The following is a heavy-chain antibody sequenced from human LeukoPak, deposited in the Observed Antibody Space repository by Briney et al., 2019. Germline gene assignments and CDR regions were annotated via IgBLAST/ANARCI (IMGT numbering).Heavy chain of an antibody. V-gene: IGHV4-4*09. CDR2: IYTSGST. CDR1: GGSISSYY. CDR3: ARAVEVRGVITAFDI. Sequence: SETLSLTCTVSGGSISSYYWSWIRQPPGQGLEWIGYIYTSGSTNYNPSLKSRVTISVDTSKNQFSLKLSSVTAADTAVYYCARAVEVRGVITAFDIWGQGTMVTVSS. D-gene: IGHD3-10*01. J-gene: IGHJ3*02.